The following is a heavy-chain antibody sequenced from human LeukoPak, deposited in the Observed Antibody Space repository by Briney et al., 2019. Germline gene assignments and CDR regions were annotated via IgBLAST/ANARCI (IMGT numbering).Heavy chain of an antibody. CDR2: IYSGGST. V-gene: IGHV3-53*01. Sequence: RGSLSPSCAASGFTVSSNYMCWVRQAPGKGLEWVSVIYSGGSTYYADSVKGRFTGARDNSKNTLYLQMNSLRAEDTAVYYCARGISILEWLMVGAFDIWGQGRMATFSA. CDR3: ARGISILEWLMVGAFDI. D-gene: IGHD3-3*01. CDR1: GFTVSSNY. J-gene: IGHJ3*02.